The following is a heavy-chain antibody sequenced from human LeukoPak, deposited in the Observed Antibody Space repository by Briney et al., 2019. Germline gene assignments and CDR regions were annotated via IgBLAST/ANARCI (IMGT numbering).Heavy chain of an antibody. CDR1: GFTFSSYG. D-gene: IGHD2-15*01. V-gene: IGHV3-30*02. Sequence: GGSLRLSCAASGFTFSSYGMHWVRQAPGKGLEWVAFIRYDGSNKYYVDSVKGRFTISRDNSKNTLYLQMNSLRAEDTAVYYCARGVVVVVAATYNWFDPWGQGTLVTVSS. J-gene: IGHJ5*02. CDR2: IRYDGSNK. CDR3: ARGVVVVVAATYNWFDP.